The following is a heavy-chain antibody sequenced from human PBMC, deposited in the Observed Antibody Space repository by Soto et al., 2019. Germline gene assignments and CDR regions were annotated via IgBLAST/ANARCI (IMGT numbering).Heavy chain of an antibody. Sequence: ASVKVSCKASGYTFTRYTMNWVRQAPGQRLEWMGWTNPDNGNTKSSQKFQDRVIITRDTSASTVYMDLSSLRSEDTAVYYCARGIATGQLDPWGQGTLVTVSS. J-gene: IGHJ5*02. D-gene: IGHD2-15*01. CDR1: GYTFTRYT. V-gene: IGHV1-3*01. CDR2: TNPDNGNT. CDR3: ARGIATGQLDP.